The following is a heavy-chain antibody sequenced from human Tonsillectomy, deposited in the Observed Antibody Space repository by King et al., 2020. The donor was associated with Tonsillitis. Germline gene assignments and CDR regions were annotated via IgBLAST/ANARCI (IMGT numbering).Heavy chain of an antibody. CDR3: ARGFDSSSSPGLDH. Sequence: HVQLVESGGGVVQPGTSLRLSCAAAGFTFSSHGMHWVRQAPCKGLEWVALIWFDGSNKYYVYSVKGRFTISRDNSKNTLYLQMNSLRVEDMAVYYCARGFDSSSSPGLDHWGQGTLVTVSS. V-gene: IGHV3-33*08. D-gene: IGHD6-6*01. J-gene: IGHJ4*02. CDR1: GFTFSSHG. CDR2: IWFDGSNK.